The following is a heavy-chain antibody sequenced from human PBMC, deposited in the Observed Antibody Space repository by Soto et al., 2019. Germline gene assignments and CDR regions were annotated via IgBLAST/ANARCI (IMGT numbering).Heavy chain of an antibody. V-gene: IGHV4-59*11. J-gene: IGHJ4*02. CDR2: LYDSEST. Sequence: TSQMICLRSSVVEGKSRDLGGRWILQPTGKAPEWIAYLYDSESTNYNPSLRSRVRISVDTSQNQFSLNLTSVTAADTAVHYGARAGYNSYYSDYWGQGTLVTVSS. CDR3: ARAGYNSYYSDY. D-gene: IGHD2-2*02. CDR1: EGKSRDLG.